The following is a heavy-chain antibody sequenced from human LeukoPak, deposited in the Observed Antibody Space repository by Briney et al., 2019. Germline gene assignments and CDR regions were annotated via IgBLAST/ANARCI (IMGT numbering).Heavy chain of an antibody. J-gene: IGHJ4*02. CDR3: ARDPWDSSGYSGVDY. Sequence: SVKVSCKASGGTFSSYAISWVRQAPGQGLEWMGRIIPILGIANYAQKFQGRVTITADKSTSTAYMELRSLRSDDTAVYYCARDPWDSSGYSGVDYWGQGTLVTVSS. V-gene: IGHV1-69*04. D-gene: IGHD3-22*01. CDR1: GGTFSSYA. CDR2: IIPILGIA.